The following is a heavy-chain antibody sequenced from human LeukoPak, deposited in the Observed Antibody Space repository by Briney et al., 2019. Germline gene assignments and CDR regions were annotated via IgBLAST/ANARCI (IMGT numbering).Heavy chain of an antibody. CDR2: IKQDGSEK. Sequence: PGGSLRLSCAASTLTFWNSWMSWVRQAPGKGLEWVATIKQDGSEKFYVDSVKGRFTISRDNAKKSLSLQMNSLGAEDTAVYYCARYSLTYAFDIWGQGTMVIVSS. J-gene: IGHJ3*02. CDR1: TLTFWNSW. CDR3: ARYSLTYAFDI. D-gene: IGHD2-15*01. V-gene: IGHV3-7*01.